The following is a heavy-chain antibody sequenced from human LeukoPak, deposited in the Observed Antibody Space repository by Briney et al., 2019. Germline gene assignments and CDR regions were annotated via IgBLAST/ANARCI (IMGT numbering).Heavy chain of an antibody. J-gene: IGHJ4*02. CDR3: ARGGITIFGGIIYQDY. Sequence: GGSLRLSCAASGFTFDDYGMSWVRQAPGKGLEWVSGINWNGGSTGYADSVKGRFTISRDNAKNSLYLQMNSPRAEDTAFYYCARGGITIFGGIIYQDYWGQGTLVTVSS. V-gene: IGHV3-20*04. D-gene: IGHD3-3*01. CDR2: INWNGGST. CDR1: GFTFDDYG.